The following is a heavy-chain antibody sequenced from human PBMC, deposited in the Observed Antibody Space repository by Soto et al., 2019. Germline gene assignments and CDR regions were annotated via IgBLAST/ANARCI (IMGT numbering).Heavy chain of an antibody. V-gene: IGHV1-18*01. CDR3: AKETTVETESY. J-gene: IGHJ4*02. CDR2: ISAYNGNT. D-gene: IGHD4-17*01. CDR1: GYTFTSYG. Sequence: QVQLVQSGAEVKKPGASVKVSCKASGYTFTSYGITWVRQAPGQGLEWMGWISAYNGNTNYAQKLQGRVTMTTDTSTSTDYRELRSLRSADTAVYYCAKETTVETESYWGQGTLVTVSS.